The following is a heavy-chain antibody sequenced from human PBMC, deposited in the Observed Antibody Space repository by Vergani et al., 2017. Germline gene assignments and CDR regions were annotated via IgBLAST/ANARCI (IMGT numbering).Heavy chain of an antibody. J-gene: IGHJ3*02. CDR2: ISSSSSYI. D-gene: IGHD3-3*01. Sequence: EVQLVESGGGLVKPGGSLRLSCAASGFTFSSYSMNWVRQAPGKGLKWVSSISSSSSYIYYADSVKGRFTISRDNAKNSLYLQMNSLRAEDTAVYYCAREANLRFLEWLLSDAFDIWGQGTMVTVSS. CDR3: AREANLRFLEWLLSDAFDI. CDR1: GFTFSSYS. V-gene: IGHV3-21*01.